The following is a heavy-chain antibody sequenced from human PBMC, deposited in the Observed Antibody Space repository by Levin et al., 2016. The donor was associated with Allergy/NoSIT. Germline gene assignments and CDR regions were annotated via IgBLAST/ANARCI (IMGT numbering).Heavy chain of an antibody. V-gene: IGHV3-48*01. CDR3: ARGAYGQHWHFDL. CDR1: GFDFSAFG. D-gene: IGHD3-10*01. J-gene: IGHJ2*01. CDR2: ISGTSNTI. Sequence: GGSLRLSCAASGFDFSAFGLNWVRQAPGKGLEWVSYISGTSNTIWYADSVKGRFTISRDNAENSLYLQMNSLGAEDTAVYYCARGAYGQHWHFDLWGRGTLVTVSS.